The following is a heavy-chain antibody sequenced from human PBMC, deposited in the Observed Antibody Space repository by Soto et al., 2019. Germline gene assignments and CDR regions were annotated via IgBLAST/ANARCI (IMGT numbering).Heavy chain of an antibody. V-gene: IGHV3-23*01. CDR3: AKRSIVYCSGGSCGKYNWFDP. CDR1: GFTFSSYA. CDR2: ISGSGGST. J-gene: IGHJ5*02. Sequence: EVQLLESGGGLVQPGGSLRLSCAASGFTFSSYAMSWVRQAPGKGLEWVSAISGSGGSTYYADSVKGRFTISRDKSKNTLYLQMNSLRAEDTAVYYCAKRSIVYCSGGSCGKYNWFDPWGQGTLVTVSS. D-gene: IGHD2-15*01.